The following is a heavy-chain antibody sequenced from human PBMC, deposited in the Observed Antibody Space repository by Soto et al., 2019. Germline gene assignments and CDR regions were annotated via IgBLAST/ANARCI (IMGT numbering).Heavy chain of an antibody. J-gene: IGHJ4*02. CDR2: ISSSSSYI. V-gene: IGHV3-21*01. CDR3: AREGGYSGSYRAAFFDY. Sequence: PGGSLRLSCAASGFTFSSYSMNWVRQAPGKGLEWVSSISSSSSYIYYADSVKGRFTISRDNAKNSLYLQMNSLRAEDTAVYYCAREGGYSGSYRAAFFDYWGQGTLVTVSS. CDR1: GFTFSSYS. D-gene: IGHD1-26*01.